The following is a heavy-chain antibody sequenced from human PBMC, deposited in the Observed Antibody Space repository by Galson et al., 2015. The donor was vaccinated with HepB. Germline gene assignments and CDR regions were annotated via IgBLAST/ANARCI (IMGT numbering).Heavy chain of an antibody. CDR2: ISAYNGNT. CDR3: ARDRLDAFDI. D-gene: IGHD3-22*01. V-gene: IGHV1-18*01. J-gene: IGHJ3*02. Sequence: SVKVSCKASGGTFSSYAISWVRQAPGQGLEWMGWISAYNGNTNYAQKLQGRVTMTTDTSTSTAYMELRSLRSDDTAVYYCARDRLDAFDIWGQGTMVTVSS. CDR1: GGTFSSYA.